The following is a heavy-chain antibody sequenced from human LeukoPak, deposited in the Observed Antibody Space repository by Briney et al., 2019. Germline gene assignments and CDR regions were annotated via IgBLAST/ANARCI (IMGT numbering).Heavy chain of an antibody. CDR3: ARAHYDFWSGYPLDY. CDR1: GFTFTSYA. V-gene: IGHV3-7*01. J-gene: IGHJ4*02. CDR2: IKQDGSEK. D-gene: IGHD3-3*01. Sequence: GRSLRLSCTASGFTFTSYAMHWVRQAPGKGLEWVANIKQDGSEKYYVDSVKGRFTISRDNAKNSLYLQMNSLRAEDTAVYYCARAHYDFWSGYPLDYWGQGTLVTVSS.